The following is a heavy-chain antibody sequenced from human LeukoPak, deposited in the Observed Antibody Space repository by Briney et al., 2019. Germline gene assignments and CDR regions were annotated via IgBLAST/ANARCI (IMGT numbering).Heavy chain of an antibody. D-gene: IGHD3-16*01. V-gene: IGHV3-23*01. Sequence: GGSLRLSCAASGFTFSSYAMSWVRQAPGKGLEWVSAISGSGGSTYYADSVKGRFTISRDNAKNTLYLQMNSLRAEDTAVYYCAKDQSAYTEYYFDYWGQGTLVTVSS. CDR1: GFTFSSYA. CDR2: ISGSGGST. J-gene: IGHJ4*02. CDR3: AKDQSAYTEYYFDY.